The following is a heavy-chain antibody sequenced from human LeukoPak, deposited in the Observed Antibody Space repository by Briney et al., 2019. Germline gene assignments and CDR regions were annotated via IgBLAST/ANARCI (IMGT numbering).Heavy chain of an antibody. CDR1: GFTFSSYA. CDR3: ARRHYYDSSGYGSLDV. V-gene: IGHV3-30-3*01. D-gene: IGHD3-22*01. CDR2: ISYDGSNK. Sequence: PGGSLRLSCAASGFTFSSYAMHWVRQAPGKGLEWVAVISYDGSNKYYADSVKGRFTISRDNSKNTLYLQMNSLRAEDTAVCYCARRHYYDSSGYGSLDVWGQGTTVTVSS. J-gene: IGHJ6*02.